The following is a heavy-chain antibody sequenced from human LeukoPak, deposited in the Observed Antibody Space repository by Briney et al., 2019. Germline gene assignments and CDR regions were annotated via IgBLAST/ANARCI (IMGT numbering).Heavy chain of an antibody. CDR1: GFTYSSYW. CDR2: INSDGRST. CDR3: ARSLRVRGVPDYMDV. D-gene: IGHD3-10*01. Sequence: GGSLRLSCAASGFTYSSYWMHWVRQAPGKGLVWVSRINSDGRSTSYADSVKGRFTISRDDAKNTLYLQMNSLRAEDTAVYYCARSLRVRGVPDYMDVWGKGTTVTISS. J-gene: IGHJ6*03. V-gene: IGHV3-74*01.